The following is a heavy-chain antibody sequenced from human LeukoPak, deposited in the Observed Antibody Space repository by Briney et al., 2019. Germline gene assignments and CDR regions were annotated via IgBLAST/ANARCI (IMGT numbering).Heavy chain of an antibody. D-gene: IGHD3-10*01. CDR3: ASGRFGEFIGRFFDY. Sequence: PGGSLRLSCTASAFTFNNFPMHWVRQAPGKGLEWVSYISSSSSTIYYADSVKGRFTISRDNAKNSLYLQMNSLRAEDTAVYYCASGRFGEFIGRFFDYWGQGTLVTVSS. V-gene: IGHV3-48*01. CDR1: AFTFNNFP. CDR2: ISSSSSTI. J-gene: IGHJ4*02.